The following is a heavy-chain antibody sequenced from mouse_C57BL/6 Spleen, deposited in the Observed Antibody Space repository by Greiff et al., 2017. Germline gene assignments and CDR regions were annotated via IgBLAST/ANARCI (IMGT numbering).Heavy chain of an antibody. V-gene: IGHV5-4*01. J-gene: IGHJ3*01. D-gene: IGHD3-2*02. CDR3: AISGSGYWFAY. CDR2: ISDGGSYT. CDR1: GFTFSSHA. Sequence: VQLVASGRGLVKPGGSLKLSCAASGFTFSSHALYWVRRTPEKRLEWVATISDGGSYTYYPDNVQGRFTISRDKAKNNQDLQMSHLESEDPAMDYCAISGSGYWFAYWGQGTLVTVSA.